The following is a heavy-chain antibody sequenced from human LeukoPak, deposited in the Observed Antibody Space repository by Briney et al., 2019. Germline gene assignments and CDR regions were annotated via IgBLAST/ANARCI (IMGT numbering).Heavy chain of an antibody. CDR3: AREVGDYGDYDPLYYYYGMDV. J-gene: IGHJ6*02. CDR1: GYSISSGYY. V-gene: IGHV4-38-2*02. Sequence: SETLSLTCTVSGYSISSGYYWGWIRQPPGKGLEWIGSIYHSGSTYYNPSLKSRVTISVDTSKNQFSLKPSSVTAADTAVYYCAREVGDYGDYDPLYYYYGMDVWGQGTTVTVSS. CDR2: IYHSGST. D-gene: IGHD4-17*01.